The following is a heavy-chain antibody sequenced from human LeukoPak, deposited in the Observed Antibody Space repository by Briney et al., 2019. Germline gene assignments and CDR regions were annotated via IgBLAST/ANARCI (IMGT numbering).Heavy chain of an antibody. CDR3: ARDQVSIAGTGIDY. Sequence: GGSLRLSCAASGFTFGDYYMSWIRQAPGKGLEWVSYISSSGNSISYADSVKGRFTISRDNAKNSLFLQMNSLRAEGTAVYYCARDQVSIAGTGIDYWGQGTLVTVSS. CDR1: GFTFGDYY. J-gene: IGHJ4*02. V-gene: IGHV3-11*04. D-gene: IGHD6-13*01. CDR2: ISSSGNSI.